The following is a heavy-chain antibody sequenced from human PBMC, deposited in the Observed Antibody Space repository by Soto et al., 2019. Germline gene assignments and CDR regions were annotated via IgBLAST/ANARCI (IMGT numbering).Heavy chain of an antibody. J-gene: IGHJ3*02. CDR3: ARGMSQETGSSYFDAFDI. CDR2: IRKDGSKT. V-gene: IGHV3-7*04. Sequence: EVRLVESGGGLVQPGGSLRLSCAASGFTFSSDWMTWVRQAPGKGLEWVANIRKDGSKTSYLDSVMGRFTITRDNAQNTLYFQMISLRAEDTALDYCARGMSQETGSSYFDAFDIWGQGTMVTVSS. CDR1: GFTFSSDW. D-gene: IGHD6-6*01.